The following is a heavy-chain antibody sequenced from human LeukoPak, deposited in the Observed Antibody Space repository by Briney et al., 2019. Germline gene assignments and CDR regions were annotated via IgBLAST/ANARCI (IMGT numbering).Heavy chain of an antibody. CDR3: ARVRSSWFFDY. J-gene: IGHJ4*02. V-gene: IGHV3-23*01. CDR2: IDGGGGST. Sequence: GGSLRLSCAASGFTFSSNAMNWVRQAPGKGLEWVSFIDGGGGSTYYADSVKGRFTISRDNSRNTLYLQMNSLRAEDTAVYYCARVRSSWFFDYWGQGTLVTVSS. CDR1: GFTFSSNA. D-gene: IGHD6-13*01.